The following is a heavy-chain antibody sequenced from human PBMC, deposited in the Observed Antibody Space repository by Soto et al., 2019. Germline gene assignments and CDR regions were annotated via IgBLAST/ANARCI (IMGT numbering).Heavy chain of an antibody. V-gene: IGHV5-51*01. CDR2: IYPGDSDT. D-gene: IGHD6-19*01. CDR1: GYSFTSYW. Sequence: GESLKISCKGSGYSFTSYWISWVRQMPGKGLEWMGIIYPGDSDTRYSPSFQGQVTISADKSISTAYLQWSSLKALDTAMYYCARRDEIAVAGKGFDYWGQGTLVTVSS. CDR3: ARRDEIAVAGKGFDY. J-gene: IGHJ4*02.